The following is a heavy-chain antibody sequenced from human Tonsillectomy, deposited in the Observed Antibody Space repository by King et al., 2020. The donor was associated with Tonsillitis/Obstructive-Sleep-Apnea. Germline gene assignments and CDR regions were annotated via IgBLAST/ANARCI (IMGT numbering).Heavy chain of an antibody. CDR2: INHSGST. CDR3: ARDTYYYYGSGSYYRNLFDY. V-gene: IGHV4-34*01. D-gene: IGHD3-10*01. Sequence: VQLQQWGAGLLKPSETLSLTCAVYGGSFSDYDWSWIRQPPGKGLKWIGEINHSGSTNYNPSLKSRVTISVDTSKNQFSLKLSSVTAADTAVYYCARDTYYYYGSGSYYRNLFDYWGQGTLVTVSS. J-gene: IGHJ4*02. CDR1: GGSFSDYD.